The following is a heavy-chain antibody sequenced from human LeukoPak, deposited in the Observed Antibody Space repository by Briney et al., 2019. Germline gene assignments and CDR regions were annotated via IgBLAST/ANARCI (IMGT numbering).Heavy chain of an antibody. CDR3: ARSKGSLEGNWFDP. CDR1: GYIFSNYD. Sequence: GASVKVSCTASGYIFSNYDINWARQATGQGLEWMGWMNPNSGNTGYAQKFQGRVTMARDTSISTAYMEVSSLRSEDTAVYYCARSKGSLEGNWFDPWGQGTLVTVSS. V-gene: IGHV1-8*01. CDR2: MNPNSGNT. J-gene: IGHJ5*02. D-gene: IGHD5-24*01.